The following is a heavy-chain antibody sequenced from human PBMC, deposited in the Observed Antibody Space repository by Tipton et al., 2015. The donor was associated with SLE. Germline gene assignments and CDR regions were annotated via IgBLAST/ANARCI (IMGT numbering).Heavy chain of an antibody. Sequence: SLRLSCAASGFTSSNYGMHWVRQAPGKGLEWVAVISYDESNKFYADSVKGRFTISRDNSKNTLYLQMSSLRAEDTALYYCARVGLDYWGQGTLVTVSS. CDR1: GFTSSNYG. J-gene: IGHJ4*02. CDR2: ISYDESNK. V-gene: IGHV3-30*03. D-gene: IGHD3-10*01. CDR3: ARVGLDY.